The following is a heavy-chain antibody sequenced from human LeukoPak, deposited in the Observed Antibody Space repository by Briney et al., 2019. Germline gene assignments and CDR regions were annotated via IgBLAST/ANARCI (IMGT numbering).Heavy chain of an antibody. CDR3: ALVGATAYYYYYMDV. D-gene: IGHD1-26*01. J-gene: IGHJ6*03. CDR1: GGSISSSRYY. V-gene: IGHV4-39*01. CDR2: ISYSGST. Sequence: PSETLSLTCTVSGGSISSSRYYWGWLRQPPGKGLEWIGSISYSGSTYYNPSLKSRVTISVDTSKNQFSLKLSSVTAADTAVYYCALVGATAYYYYYMDVWGKGTTVTVSS.